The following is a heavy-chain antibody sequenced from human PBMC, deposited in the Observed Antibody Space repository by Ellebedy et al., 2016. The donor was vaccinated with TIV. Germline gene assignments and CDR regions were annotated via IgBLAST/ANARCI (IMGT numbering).Heavy chain of an antibody. Sequence: GESLKISXVASGLTFSNYAMNWVRQAPGKGLEWVSTISGSSSSTYYADSVKGRFTISRDNSKNTLYLQMNSLRAEDTAIYYCAKGSDNPAYNYGRFDYWGQGNLVTVSS. D-gene: IGHD5-24*01. CDR2: ISGSSSST. CDR1: GLTFSNYA. J-gene: IGHJ4*02. CDR3: AKGSDNPAYNYGRFDY. V-gene: IGHV3-23*01.